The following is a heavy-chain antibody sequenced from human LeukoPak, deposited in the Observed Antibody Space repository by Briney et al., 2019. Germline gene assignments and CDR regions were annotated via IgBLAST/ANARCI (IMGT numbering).Heavy chain of an antibody. CDR3: ARLIRYSSSSGYYFDY. Sequence: PETLSLTCTVSGGSISSYYWSWIRQPPGKGLEWIGYIYYSGSTNYNPSLKSRVTISVDTSKNQFSLKLSSVTAADTAVYYCARLIRYSSSSGYYFDYWGQGTLVTVSS. V-gene: IGHV4-59*08. J-gene: IGHJ4*02. D-gene: IGHD6-6*01. CDR1: GGSISSYY. CDR2: IYYSGST.